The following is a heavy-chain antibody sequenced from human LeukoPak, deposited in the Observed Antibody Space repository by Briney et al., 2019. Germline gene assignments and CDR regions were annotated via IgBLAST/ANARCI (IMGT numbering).Heavy chain of an antibody. J-gene: IGHJ6*02. D-gene: IGHD4-17*01. Sequence: GASVKVSCKASGYTFTSYGISWVRQAPGQGLEWMGWISAYNGNTNYAQKLQGRVTMTTDTSTSTAYMELRSLRSDDTAVYYCARDAVTTEGGADYYYGMDVWGQGTTVTVSS. CDR1: GYTFTSYG. CDR2: ISAYNGNT. V-gene: IGHV1-18*01. CDR3: ARDAVTTEGGADYYYGMDV.